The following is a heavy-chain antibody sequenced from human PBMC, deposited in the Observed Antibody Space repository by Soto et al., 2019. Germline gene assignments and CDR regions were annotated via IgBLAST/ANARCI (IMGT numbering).Heavy chain of an antibody. D-gene: IGHD2-15*01. Sequence: GGSLRLSCAASGFTFSSYWMSWVRQAPGKGLEWVANIKQDGSEKYYVDSVKGRFTISRDNAKNSLYLQMNSLRAEDTAVYYCASLVVVVAATLSQAFDIWGQGTMVTVSS. J-gene: IGHJ3*02. CDR3: ASLVVVVAATLSQAFDI. CDR2: IKQDGSEK. V-gene: IGHV3-7*01. CDR1: GFTFSSYW.